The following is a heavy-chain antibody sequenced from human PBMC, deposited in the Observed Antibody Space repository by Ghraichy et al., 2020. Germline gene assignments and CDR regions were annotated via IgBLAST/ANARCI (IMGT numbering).Heavy chain of an antibody. Sequence: SGPTLVKPTQTLTLTCTFSGFSLSTSGMCVSWIRQPPGKALEWLALIDWDDDKYYSTSLKTRLTISKDTSKNQVVLTMTNMDPVDTATYYCARNGYDSSGYYYAEKYWYFDLWGRGTLVTVSS. CDR2: IDWDDDK. D-gene: IGHD3-22*01. V-gene: IGHV2-70*01. CDR3: ARNGYDSSGYYYAEKYWYFDL. CDR1: GFSLSTSGMC. J-gene: IGHJ2*01.